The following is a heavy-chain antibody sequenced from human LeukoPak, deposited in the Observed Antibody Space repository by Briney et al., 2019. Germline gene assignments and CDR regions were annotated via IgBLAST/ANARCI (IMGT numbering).Heavy chain of an antibody. J-gene: IGHJ4*02. CDR1: GFTFSSYA. CDR3: ARSIPAGNRR. CDR2: ISSSGSTI. D-gene: IGHD2-2*01. Sequence: GGSLRLSCAASGFTFSSYAMSWVRQAPGKGLEWVSYISSSGSTIDYADSVKGRFTISRDNAKNSLYLQMNSLRAEDTAVYYCARSIPAGNRRWGQGTLVTVSS. V-gene: IGHV3-48*04.